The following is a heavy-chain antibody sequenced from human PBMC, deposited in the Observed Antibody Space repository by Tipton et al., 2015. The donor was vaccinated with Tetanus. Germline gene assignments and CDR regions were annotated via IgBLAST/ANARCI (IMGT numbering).Heavy chain of an antibody. CDR1: GFTFSSYG. Sequence: SLRLPCAASGFTFSSYGMHWVRQAPGKGLEWVAVISYDGSNKYYADSVKGRFTISRGNSKNTLYLQMNSLRAEDTAVYYCAKGHWGLGYWGQGTLVTVSS. V-gene: IGHV3-30*18. D-gene: IGHD7-27*01. J-gene: IGHJ4*02. CDR3: AKGHWGLGY. CDR2: ISYDGSNK.